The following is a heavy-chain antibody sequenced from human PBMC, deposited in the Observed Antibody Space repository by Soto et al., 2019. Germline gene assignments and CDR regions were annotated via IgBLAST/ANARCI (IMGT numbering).Heavy chain of an antibody. CDR2: IRSKSNNFAT. V-gene: IGHV3-73*01. CDR1: GYTFTSYY. Sequence: KVSCKASGYTFTSYYIHWVRQASGKGLERVGRIRSKSNNFATSYAESVRGRFSISRDDSDNTASLQMSSLKTEDTAIYYCTRHQEGRSMVFYGMDVWGQGTTVTVSS. CDR3: TRHQEGRSMVFYGMDV. J-gene: IGHJ6*02. D-gene: IGHD3-10*01.